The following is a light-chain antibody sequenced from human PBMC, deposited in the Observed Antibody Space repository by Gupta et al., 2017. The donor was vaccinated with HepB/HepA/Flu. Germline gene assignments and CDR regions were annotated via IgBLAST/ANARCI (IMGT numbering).Light chain of an antibody. CDR3: QQDGSSPRT. Sequence: DIVLTQPPPTLSLSPGERATLSCRARQSVSSSYLAWYQQKPGQAPRLLIYGASSRATGIPDRFSGSGSGTEFTLTISRLEPEDFAVYYCQQDGSSPRTFGQGTKVEIK. J-gene: IGKJ1*01. CDR2: GAS. CDR1: QSVSSSY. V-gene: IGKV3-20*01.